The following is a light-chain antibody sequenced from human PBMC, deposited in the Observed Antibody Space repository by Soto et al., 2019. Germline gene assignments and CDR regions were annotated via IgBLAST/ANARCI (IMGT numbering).Light chain of an antibody. J-gene: IGLJ2*01. CDR3: QSYDSSLSGSV. Sequence: QSVLTQPPSVSGAPGQRVTISCTGSSSNIGAGYDEHWYQQLPGTAPKLLMYGNTNRPSGVPDRFSGSKSDTSASLAITGLQAEDEADYYCQSYDSSLSGSVFGGGTKLTVL. CDR2: GNT. V-gene: IGLV1-40*01. CDR1: SSNIGAGYD.